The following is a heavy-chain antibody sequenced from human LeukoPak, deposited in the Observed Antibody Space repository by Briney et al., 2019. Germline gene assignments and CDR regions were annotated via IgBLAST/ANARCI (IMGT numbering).Heavy chain of an antibody. CDR1: GGSISSSNW. V-gene: IGHV4-4*02. CDR3: ARHKGTVTQRFIFDY. CDR2: IYHSGST. J-gene: IGHJ4*02. D-gene: IGHD4-17*01. Sequence: SETLSLTCTASGGSISSSNWWSWVRQPPGKGLEWIGEIYHSGSTNYNPSLKSRVTISVDKSKNQFSLKLSSVTAADTAVYYCARHKGTVTQRFIFDYWGQGTLVTVSS.